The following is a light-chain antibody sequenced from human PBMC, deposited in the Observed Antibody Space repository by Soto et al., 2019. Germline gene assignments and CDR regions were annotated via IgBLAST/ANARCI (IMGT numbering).Light chain of an antibody. Sequence: TQSPSFLSASVGDRVTITCRASQGISSYLAWFQQKPGQAPRLLIYGSSTRATGVPARFSGSGSGADFTLTISNLQSEDFAVYYCQQYTNWPPITFGQGTRLEIK. CDR1: QGISSY. V-gene: IGKV3-15*01. J-gene: IGKJ5*01. CDR3: QQYTNWPPIT. CDR2: GSS.